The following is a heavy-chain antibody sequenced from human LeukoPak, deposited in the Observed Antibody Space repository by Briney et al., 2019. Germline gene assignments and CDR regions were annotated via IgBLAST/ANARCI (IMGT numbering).Heavy chain of an antibody. D-gene: IGHD3-22*01. V-gene: IGHV4-38-2*02. CDR2: IYHSGST. J-gene: IGHJ5*02. Sequence: PSETLSLTCTVSGYSISSGYYWGWFRQPPGKGLVWIGSIYHSGSTYYNPSLKSRVTISVDTSKNQFSLKLSSVTAADTAVYYCASTNYDSSGYYSPLNWFDPWGLGTLVTVSS. CDR3: ASTNYDSSGYYSPLNWFDP. CDR1: GYSISSGYY.